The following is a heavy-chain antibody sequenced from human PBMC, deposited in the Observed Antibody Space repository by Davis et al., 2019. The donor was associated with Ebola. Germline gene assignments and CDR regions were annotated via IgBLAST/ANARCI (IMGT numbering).Heavy chain of an antibody. CDR2: IYTSGST. D-gene: IGHD3-3*01. Sequence: SETLSLTCTVSGGSISSYYWSWIRQPAGKGLEWIGRIYTSGSTNYNPSLKSRVTMSVDTSKNQFSLKLSSVTAADTAVYYCARYRGDFGVVIIAAFDIWGQGTMVTVSS. CDR3: ARYRGDFGVVIIAAFDI. V-gene: IGHV4-4*07. CDR1: GGSISSYY. J-gene: IGHJ3*02.